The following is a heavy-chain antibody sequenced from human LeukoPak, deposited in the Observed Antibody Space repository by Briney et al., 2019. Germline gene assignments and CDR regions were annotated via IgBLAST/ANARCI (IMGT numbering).Heavy chain of an antibody. CDR2: ISGSGGST. CDR1: GFTFSSYA. D-gene: IGHD3-10*01. Sequence: PEGSLRLSCAASGFTFSSYAMSWVRQAPGKGLEWVSAISGSGGSTYYADSVKGRFTISRDNSKNTLYLQMNSLRAEDTAVYYCAKDPGYYGSGREGFFDYWGQGTLVTVSS. J-gene: IGHJ4*02. V-gene: IGHV3-23*01. CDR3: AKDPGYYGSGREGFFDY.